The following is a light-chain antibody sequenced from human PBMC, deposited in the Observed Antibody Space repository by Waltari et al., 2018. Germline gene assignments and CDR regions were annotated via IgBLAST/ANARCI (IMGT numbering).Light chain of an antibody. CDR1: QRLLHSNGYSY. V-gene: IGKV2-28*01. CDR2: LIS. J-gene: IGKJ2*01. Sequence: DIVMTQSPLSLPVTPGEPASISCRSSQRLLHSNGYSYLDWYLPKPGQSPQLLIYLISNRASGVPDSFSCSGSGTDFTLKISRVEAEDVGVYYCMQALQTPYTFGQGTKLEIK. CDR3: MQALQTPYT.